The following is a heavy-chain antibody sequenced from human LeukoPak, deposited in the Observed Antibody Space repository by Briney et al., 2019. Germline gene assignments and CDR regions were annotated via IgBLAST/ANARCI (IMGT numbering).Heavy chain of an antibody. V-gene: IGHV4-59*08. CDR2: IYYSGST. CDR3: ARHTVTTLDY. D-gene: IGHD4-17*01. Sequence: PSQTLSLTRTVSGGSISSYYWSWIRQPPGKGLEWIGYIYYSGSTNYNPSLKSRVTISVDTSKNQFSLKLSSVTAADTAVYYCARHTVTTLDYWGQGTLVTVSS. CDR1: GGSISSYY. J-gene: IGHJ4*02.